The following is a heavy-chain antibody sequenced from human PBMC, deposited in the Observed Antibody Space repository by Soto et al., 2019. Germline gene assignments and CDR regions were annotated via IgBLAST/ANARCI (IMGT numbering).Heavy chain of an antibody. CDR2: VEYGGST. Sequence: QLQESGPGLVKPSETLSLTCTVSGGSIISSNFYWGWIRQPPGKGLEWIGSVEYGGSTYDNPSLKSRVTHSADTSKNQFSLKLTSVTAADTAIYYCARHVRGAVNMNWFDPWGHGTLVTVSS. CDR3: ARHVRGAVNMNWFDP. J-gene: IGHJ5*02. V-gene: IGHV4-39*01. D-gene: IGHD3-10*02. CDR1: GGSIISSNFY.